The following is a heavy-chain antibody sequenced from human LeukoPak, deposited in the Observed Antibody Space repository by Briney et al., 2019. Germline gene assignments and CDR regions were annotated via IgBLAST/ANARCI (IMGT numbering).Heavy chain of an antibody. CDR2: ISAYSGNT. CDR3: ARVSSSWYPTGPYYYYYMDV. V-gene: IGHV1-18*01. CDR1: GYTFTSYG. J-gene: IGHJ6*03. Sequence: ASVKVSCKASGYTFTSYGISWVRQAPGQGLEWMGWISAYSGNTNYAQKLQGRVTMTTDTSTSTAYMELRSLRSDDTAVYYCARVSSSWYPTGPYYYYYMDVWGKGTTVTVSS. D-gene: IGHD6-13*01.